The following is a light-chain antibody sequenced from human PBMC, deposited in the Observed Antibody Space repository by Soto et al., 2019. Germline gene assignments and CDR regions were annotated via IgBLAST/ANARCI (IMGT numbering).Light chain of an antibody. V-gene: IGKV3-15*01. CDR3: QQYNNWPPGT. Sequence: EIVMTQSPATLSVSPGDRATLACRASQSVRSNLAWYQQKPGQAPRLLIYAASTRATGIPARFSGSGSGTEFTLTISSLQSEDFAVYYCQQYNNWPPGTFGQGTRWIS. J-gene: IGKJ1*01. CDR2: AAS. CDR1: QSVRSN.